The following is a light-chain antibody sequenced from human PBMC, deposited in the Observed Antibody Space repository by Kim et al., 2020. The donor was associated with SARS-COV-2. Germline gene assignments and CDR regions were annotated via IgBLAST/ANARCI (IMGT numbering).Light chain of an antibody. CDR3: SSFTSSSTLV. CDR2: DVS. Sequence: QSALTQPASVSGSPGQSITISCTGTSSDVGGYNYVSWYQQHPGKAPKLMIYDVSNRPSGVSSRFSGSKSGNTASLTISGLQAEDESDYYCSSFTSSSTLVFGTGTKVTV. V-gene: IGLV2-14*03. J-gene: IGLJ1*01. CDR1: SSDVGGYNY.